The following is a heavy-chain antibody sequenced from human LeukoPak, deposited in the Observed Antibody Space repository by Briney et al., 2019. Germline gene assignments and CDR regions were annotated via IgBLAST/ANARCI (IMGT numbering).Heavy chain of an antibody. V-gene: IGHV1-69*13. CDR3: ARDLVEMATMEY. Sequence: SVKVSCKASGGTFGSYAISWVRQAPGQGLEWMGGIIPIFGTANYAQKFQGRVTITADESTSTAYMELSSLRSEDTAVYYCARDLVEMATMEYWGQGTLVTVSS. CDR1: GGTFGSYA. CDR2: IIPIFGTA. J-gene: IGHJ4*02. D-gene: IGHD5-24*01.